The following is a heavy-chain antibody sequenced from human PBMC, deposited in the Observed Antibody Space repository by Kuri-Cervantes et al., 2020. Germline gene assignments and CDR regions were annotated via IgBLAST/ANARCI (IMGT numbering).Heavy chain of an antibody. CDR3: ARGPGFGVVIMPTHYMDV. Sequence: ASVKVSCKASGYTFTSYDINWVRQAPGQGLEWMGWISAYNGNTNYAQKLQGRVTMTTDTSTSTAYMELRSLRSDDTAVYYCARGPGFGVVIMPTHYMDVWGKGTTVTVSS. D-gene: IGHD3-3*01. CDR2: ISAYNGNT. CDR1: GYTFTSYD. V-gene: IGHV1-18*01. J-gene: IGHJ6*03.